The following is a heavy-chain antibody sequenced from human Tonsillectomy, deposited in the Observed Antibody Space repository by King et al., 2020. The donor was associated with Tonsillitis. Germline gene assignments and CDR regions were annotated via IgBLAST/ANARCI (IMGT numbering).Heavy chain of an antibody. V-gene: IGHV3-30*18. CDR1: GFTFSSYG. D-gene: IGHD2-2*01. CDR3: AKEQPPVEAPPAPPLDY. J-gene: IGHJ4*02. Sequence: VQLVESGGGVVQPGRSLRLSCAASGFTFSSYGMHWVRQAPGKGLEWVAVISYDGSDKYYPDSVKGRFTISRDNSKNTLYLQMNSLRAEDTALYYCAKEQPPVEAPPAPPLDYGGRDPLAPV. CDR2: ISYDGSDK.